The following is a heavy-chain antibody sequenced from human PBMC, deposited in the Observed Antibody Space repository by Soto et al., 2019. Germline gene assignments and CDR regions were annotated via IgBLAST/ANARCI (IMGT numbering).Heavy chain of an antibody. CDR2: ISAYNGNT. CDR1: GYTFTSYG. D-gene: IGHD6-13*01. J-gene: IGHJ6*02. Sequence: ASVKVSCKASGYTFTSYGISWVRQAPGQGLEWMGWISAYNGNTNYAQKLQGRVTMTTDTSTSTAYMELRSLRSEDTAVYYCAEDHVYSSSWTSYYYYYYGMDVWGQGTTVTVSS. V-gene: IGHV1-18*01. CDR3: AEDHVYSSSWTSYYYYYYGMDV.